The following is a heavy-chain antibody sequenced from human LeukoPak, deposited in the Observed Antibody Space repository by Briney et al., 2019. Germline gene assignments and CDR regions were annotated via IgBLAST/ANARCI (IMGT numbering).Heavy chain of an antibody. V-gene: IGHV1-46*01. J-gene: IGHJ3*02. D-gene: IGHD1-7*01. CDR3: ARDQDWNYAFEI. CDR2: INPRGGST. Sequence: AASVKVSCKASGYTLTSYFIHWVRQAPGKGLEWMGIINPRGGSTSYAQKFQGRVTMTRDTSTSTVYMELSSLRSEDTAVYCSARDQDWNYAFEIWGQGTMVTVSS. CDR1: GYTLTSYF.